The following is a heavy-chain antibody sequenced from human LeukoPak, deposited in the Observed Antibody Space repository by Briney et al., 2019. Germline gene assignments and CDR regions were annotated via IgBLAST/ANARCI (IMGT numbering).Heavy chain of an antibody. J-gene: IGHJ4*02. V-gene: IGHV1-2*02. CDR1: GYTFTGYY. Sequence: ASVKVSCKASGYTFTGYYMDWVRQAPGQGLEWMGWINPNSGGTNYAQKFQGRATMTRDTSISTAYMELSRLRSDDTAVYYCARDSSLAAAGDWGQGTLVTVSS. CDR2: INPNSGGT. CDR3: ARDSSLAAAGD. D-gene: IGHD6-13*01.